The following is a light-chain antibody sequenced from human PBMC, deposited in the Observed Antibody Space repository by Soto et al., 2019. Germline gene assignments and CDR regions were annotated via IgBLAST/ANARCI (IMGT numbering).Light chain of an antibody. CDR1: QSVNSNS. CDR3: QQYGSSPPIT. V-gene: IGKV3-20*01. CDR2: GAS. Sequence: VLTQSPGTLSLSPGERATLSCRASQSVNSNSLAWYQQKPGQAPRVFIYGASTRATGIPDRFSGSGSGTDFTLTISRLEPEDFAVYYCQQYGSSPPITFGPGTKVDIK. J-gene: IGKJ3*01.